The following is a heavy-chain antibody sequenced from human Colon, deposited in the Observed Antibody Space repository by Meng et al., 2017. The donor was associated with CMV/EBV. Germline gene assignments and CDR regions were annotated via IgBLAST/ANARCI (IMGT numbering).Heavy chain of an antibody. Sequence: GGSLRLSCAASGFTFSSYWMHWVRQAPGKGLVWVSRINSDGSSTSYADSVKGRFTISRDNAKNSLYLQMDSLAVEDTAFYYCTKGFCSSSRCFRFDPWGQGTLVTVSS. CDR1: GFTFSSYW. D-gene: IGHD2-2*01. V-gene: IGHV3-74*01. CDR2: INSDGSST. J-gene: IGHJ5*02. CDR3: TKGFCSSSRCFRFDP.